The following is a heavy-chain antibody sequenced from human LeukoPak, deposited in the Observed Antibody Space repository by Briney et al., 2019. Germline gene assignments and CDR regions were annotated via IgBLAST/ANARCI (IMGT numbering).Heavy chain of an antibody. Sequence: ASVKVSCKASGYTFTSYGISWVRQAPGQGLEWMGWTSAYNGNTNYAQKLQGRVTMTTDTSTSTAYMELRSLRSDDTAVYYCARDYSYQYSSGWYGGSWGQGTLVTVSS. CDR1: GYTFTSYG. D-gene: IGHD6-19*01. V-gene: IGHV1-18*01. CDR3: ARDYSYQYSSGWYGGS. CDR2: TSAYNGNT. J-gene: IGHJ4*02.